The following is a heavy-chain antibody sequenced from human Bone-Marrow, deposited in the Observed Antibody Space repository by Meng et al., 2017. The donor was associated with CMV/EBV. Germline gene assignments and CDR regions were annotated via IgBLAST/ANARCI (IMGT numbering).Heavy chain of an antibody. J-gene: IGHJ5*02. CDR3: ARVLGGGYSS. CDR1: GFTFSTYA. V-gene: IGHV3-30-3*01. CDR2: ISYDGNNK. Sequence: GESLKISCAASGFTFSTYAMHWVRQAPGKGLEWVAVISYDGNNKYYADSVKGRFTISRDSSKNTLYLQMNSLRAEDTAVYYCARVLGGGYSSWGQGTLVTVSS. D-gene: IGHD5-18*01.